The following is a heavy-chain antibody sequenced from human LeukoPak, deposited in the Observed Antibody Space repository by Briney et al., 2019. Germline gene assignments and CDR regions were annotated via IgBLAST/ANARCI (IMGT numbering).Heavy chain of an antibody. J-gene: IGHJ4*02. D-gene: IGHD5-24*01. CDR1: GDTSTGYY. CDR3: ARVADVYSMYCFDY. CDR2: IDPKSGGT. V-gene: IGHV1-2*02. Sequence: GASVKVSCKASGDTSTGYYMHWIRQAPGQGLEWMGWIDPKSGGTNYAQKFQGRVTMTRDTSISTAYMELSRLRSDDTAVYYCARVADVYSMYCFDYWGQGTLVTVSS.